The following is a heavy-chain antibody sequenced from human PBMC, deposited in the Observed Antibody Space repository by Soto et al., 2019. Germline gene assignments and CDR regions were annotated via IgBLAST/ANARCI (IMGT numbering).Heavy chain of an antibody. D-gene: IGHD2-8*02. Sequence: QVQLVESGGGVVQPGRSLRLSCAVSGFTASTHGMHWVRQAPGKGLEWVAVISRDGNTKYYADSVKGRFTISRDNSRNTLFLEMYSLRGDDMAVYYCTGEVASGYWGQGTLVTVSS. CDR2: ISRDGNTK. J-gene: IGHJ4*02. CDR1: GFTASTHG. CDR3: TGEVASGY. V-gene: IGHV3-30*03.